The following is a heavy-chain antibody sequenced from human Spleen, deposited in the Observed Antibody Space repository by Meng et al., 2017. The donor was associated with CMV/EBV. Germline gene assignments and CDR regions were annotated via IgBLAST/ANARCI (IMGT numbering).Heavy chain of an antibody. J-gene: IGHJ4*02. CDR3: AKSVGLSGYLSIDY. D-gene: IGHD3-3*01. Sequence: GESLKISCAASGFTFSSYGMHWVRQAPGKGLEWVAVIWYDGSNKYYADSVKGRFTISRDNSKNTLYLQMNSLRAEDTAVYYCAKSVGLSGYLSIDYWGQGTLVTVSS. V-gene: IGHV3-33*06. CDR2: IWYDGSNK. CDR1: GFTFSSYG.